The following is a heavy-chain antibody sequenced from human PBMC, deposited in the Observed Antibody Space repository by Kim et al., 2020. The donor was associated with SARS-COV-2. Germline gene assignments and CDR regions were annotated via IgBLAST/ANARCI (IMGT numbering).Heavy chain of an antibody. J-gene: IGHJ4*02. Sequence: GGSLRLSCAASGFTFSSYSMNWVRQAPGKGLEWVSSISSSSSYIYYADSVKGRFTISRDNAKNSLYLQMNSLRAEDTAVYYCARGWYSSGWTGFDYWGQGTLVTVSS. CDR2: ISSSSSYI. CDR1: GFTFSSYS. D-gene: IGHD6-19*01. V-gene: IGHV3-21*01. CDR3: ARGWYSSGWTGFDY.